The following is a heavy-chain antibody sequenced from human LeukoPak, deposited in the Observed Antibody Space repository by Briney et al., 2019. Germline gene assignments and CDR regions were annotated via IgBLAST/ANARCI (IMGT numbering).Heavy chain of an antibody. D-gene: IGHD3-16*02. J-gene: IGHJ4*02. CDR1: GFTFSSYG. Sequence: GGSLRLSCAASGFTFSSYGMHWVRQAPGKGLEWVAFIRYDGSNKYYADSVKGRFTISRDNSKNTLYLQMNSLRAEDTAVYYFAKDGYDYVWGSYRRPPLDYWGQGTLVTVSS. CDR2: IRYDGSNK. CDR3: AKDGYDYVWGSYRRPPLDY. V-gene: IGHV3-30*02.